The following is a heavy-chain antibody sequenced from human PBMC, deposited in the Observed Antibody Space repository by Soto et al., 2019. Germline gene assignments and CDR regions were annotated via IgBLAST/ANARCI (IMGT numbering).Heavy chain of an antibody. CDR1: GYTFTSYG. CDR2: ISTYNVDT. J-gene: IGHJ4*02. CDR3: TSGLSGDY. Sequence: QAQLVQSGAEVKKPGSSVKVSCKASGYTFTSYGISWVRQAPGQGHEWMGWISTYNVDTKYAQKLQGRVTMTTDTSTSTAYMELRSLRSDDTAMYYCTSGLSGDYCGQGTLITVSS. V-gene: IGHV1-18*01. D-gene: IGHD3-10*01.